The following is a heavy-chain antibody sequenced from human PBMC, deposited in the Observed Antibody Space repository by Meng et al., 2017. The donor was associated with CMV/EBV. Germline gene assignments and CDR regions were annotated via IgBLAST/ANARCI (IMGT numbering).Heavy chain of an antibody. D-gene: IGHD7-27*01. CDR2: LTSGGSGT. CDR1: FPFSRFA. Sequence: FPFSRFALTSGPRAPGMVLVCVSSLTSGGSGTYYADSVKGRFTISRDNSENTLYLQMSSLRADDTAVYFCARRDNTNWYSLDYWGQGTLVTVSS. CDR3: ARRDNTNWYSLDY. J-gene: IGHJ4*02. V-gene: IGHV3-23*01.